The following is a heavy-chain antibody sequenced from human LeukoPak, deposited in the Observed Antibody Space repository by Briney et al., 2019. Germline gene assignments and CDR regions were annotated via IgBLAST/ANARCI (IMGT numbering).Heavy chain of an antibody. CDR3: ARNTIAAAGSFDY. V-gene: IGHV4-59*01. CDR1: GGSLSSYY. J-gene: IGHJ4*02. D-gene: IGHD6-13*01. CDR2: IYHSGST. Sequence: PSETLCLTCTVSGGSLSSYYWSWIRQPPGKGLEWIGYIYHSGSTNYNPSPKRRVTTPTTKTTNQSALKLSSVTAADTAVYYCARNTIAAAGSFDYWGQGTLVTVSS.